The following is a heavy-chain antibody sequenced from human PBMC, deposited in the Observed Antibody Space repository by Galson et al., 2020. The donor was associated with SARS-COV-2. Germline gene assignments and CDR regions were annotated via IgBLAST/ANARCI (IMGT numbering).Heavy chain of an antibody. CDR3: ASWIKGVTITHAFDI. CDR1: GFSFSNYD. Sequence: GGSLRLSCAASGFSFSNYDVNWVRQAPGKGLEWVSYISHSGGTVYHADSVKGRFTISRDNTKNSLYLQMNTLRAEDTAVYYCASWIKGVTITHAFDIWGQGTMVTVSS. J-gene: IGHJ3*02. V-gene: IGHV3-48*03. CDR2: ISHSGGTV. D-gene: IGHD3-10*01.